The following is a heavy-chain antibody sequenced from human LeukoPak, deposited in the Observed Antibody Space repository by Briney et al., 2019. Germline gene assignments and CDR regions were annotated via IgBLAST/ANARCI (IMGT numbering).Heavy chain of an antibody. J-gene: IGHJ5*02. CDR1: GFTFDDYA. D-gene: IGHD1-14*01. V-gene: IGHV3-9*01. CDR2: ISWNSGAI. Sequence: GGSLRLSCAASGFTFDDYAMHWVRQTPGKGLEWVSGISWNSGAIGYADSVKGRFTISRDNSKNTLYLQMNSLRAEDTAVYYCAKGGPGGFDPWGQGTLVTVSS. CDR3: AKGGPGGFDP.